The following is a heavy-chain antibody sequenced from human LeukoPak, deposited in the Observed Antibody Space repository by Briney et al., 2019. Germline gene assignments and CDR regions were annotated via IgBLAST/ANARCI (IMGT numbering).Heavy chain of an antibody. D-gene: IGHD3-3*01. CDR2: IGTVGDT. V-gene: IGHV3-13*01. CDR1: GFTFSLYD. Sequence: GGSLRLSCAASGFTFSLYDMHWVRQATGKSLEWVSGIGTVGDTYYADSVKGRFTISRDNSKNTLFLQMNSLRVEDTAPYYCAKSVAIYFYYGLDVWGQGTTVTVPS. CDR3: AKSVAIYFYYGLDV. J-gene: IGHJ6*02.